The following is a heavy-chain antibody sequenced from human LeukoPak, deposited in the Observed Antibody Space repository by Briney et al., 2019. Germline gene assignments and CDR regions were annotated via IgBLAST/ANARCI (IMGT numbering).Heavy chain of an antibody. V-gene: IGHV3-23*01. CDR3: AKDELNYYGSGSYYNYLSSYFDY. Sequence: GGSLRLSCAASGFTVSSNYMSWVRQAPGKGLEWVSAISGSGGSTYYADSVKGRFTISRDNSKNTLYLRMNSLRAEDTAVYYCAKDELNYYGSGSYYNYLSSYFDYWGQGTLVTVSS. J-gene: IGHJ4*02. D-gene: IGHD3-10*01. CDR2: ISGSGGST. CDR1: GFTVSSNY.